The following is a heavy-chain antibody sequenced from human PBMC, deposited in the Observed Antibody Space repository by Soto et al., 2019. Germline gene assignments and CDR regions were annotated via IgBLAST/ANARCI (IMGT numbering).Heavy chain of an antibody. J-gene: IGHJ4*01. D-gene: IGHD5-18*01. CDR1: GGSISSYY. CDR3: ARGRGYNYASADLYFDY. V-gene: IGHV4-59*01. CDR2: FSNTGST. Sequence: SETLSLTCTVSGGSISSYYWSWIRQPPGKGLEWIGCFSNTGSTNYIPSLKSRVTISIYTSKNQFSLKLSSVTAADTAVYYCARGRGYNYASADLYFDYWGHGTLVTVSS.